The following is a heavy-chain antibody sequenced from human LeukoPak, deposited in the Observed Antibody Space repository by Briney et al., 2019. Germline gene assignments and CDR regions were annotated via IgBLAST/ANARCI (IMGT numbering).Heavy chain of an antibody. V-gene: IGHV4-61*02. CDR3: ARGPPPRNGMDV. CDR1: GGSISSGSYY. Sequence: SQTLSLTCTVSGGSISSGSYYWSWIRQPAGKGLEWIGRIYTSGSTNYNPSLKSRVTISVDTSKNQFSLKLSSVTAADTAVYYCARGPPPRNGMDVWGQGTTVTVSS. J-gene: IGHJ6*02. CDR2: IYTSGST.